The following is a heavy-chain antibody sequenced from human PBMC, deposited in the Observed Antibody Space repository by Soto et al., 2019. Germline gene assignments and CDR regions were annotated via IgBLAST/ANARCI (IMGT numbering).Heavy chain of an antibody. CDR3: ARITYCSGGSSYSGAFDI. V-gene: IGHV2-5*01. CDR1: GFSLSTSGVG. J-gene: IGHJ3*02. D-gene: IGHD2-15*01. Sequence: ESGPTLVNPTQTLTLTCTFSGFSLSTSGVGVGWIRQPPGKALEWLALIYWNDDKRYSPSLKSRLTITKDTSKNQVVLTMTNMDPVDTATYYCARITYCSGGSSYSGAFDIWGQVTMVTVSS. CDR2: IYWNDDK.